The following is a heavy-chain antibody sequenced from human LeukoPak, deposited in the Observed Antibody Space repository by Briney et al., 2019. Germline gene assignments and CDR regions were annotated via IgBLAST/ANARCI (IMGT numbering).Heavy chain of an antibody. D-gene: IGHD6-19*01. CDR1: GFAFSSYA. J-gene: IGHJ4*02. CDR2: MSGSGGST. CDR3: ARAMGKAVTGIVDY. V-gene: IGHV3-23*01. Sequence: GGSLRLSCAASGFAFSSYAMSWVRQAPGMGLEWVSAMSGSGGSTYNADSMKGRFTISRDNSKNTLYLEMNSLRAEDTAVYYCARAMGKAVTGIVDYWGQGTLVTVSS.